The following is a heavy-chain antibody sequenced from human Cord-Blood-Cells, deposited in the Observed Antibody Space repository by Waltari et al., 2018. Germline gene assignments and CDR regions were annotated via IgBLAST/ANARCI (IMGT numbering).Heavy chain of an antibody. V-gene: IGHV1-69*09. Sequence: QVQLVQSGAEVKKPGSSVKVSCKASGGTFSSYAISWVRQAPEQGLEWMGRICPILGIENYAQKFQGRVTITADKSTSTAYMELSSLRSEDTAVYYCARATDYDFWSGYYDYWGQGTLVTVSS. CDR2: ICPILGIE. D-gene: IGHD3-3*01. J-gene: IGHJ4*02. CDR3: ARATDYDFWSGYYDY. CDR1: GGTFSSYA.